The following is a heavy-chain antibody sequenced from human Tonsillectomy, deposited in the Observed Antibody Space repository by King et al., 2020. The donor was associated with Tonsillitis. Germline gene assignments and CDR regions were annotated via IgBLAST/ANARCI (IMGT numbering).Heavy chain of an antibody. CDR1: GFTFSSYW. CDR2: INSDGSST. V-gene: IGHV3-74*01. D-gene: IGHD7-27*01. Sequence: EVQLVESGGGLVQPGGSLRLSCAASGFTFSSYWMHWVRQAPGKGLVWVSRINSDGSSTSYADSVKGRFTISRDNAKNTLYLQMNSLRAEDTAVYYCASDFELTADFDYWGQGTLVTVSS. J-gene: IGHJ4*02. CDR3: ASDFELTADFDY.